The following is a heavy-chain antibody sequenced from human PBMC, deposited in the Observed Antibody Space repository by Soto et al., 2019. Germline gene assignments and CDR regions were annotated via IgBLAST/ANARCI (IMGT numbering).Heavy chain of an antibody. J-gene: IGHJ4*02. Sequence: SETLSLTCSVYGVSLSDNNWSWIRQPPGKGLEWIGEISQSEGTHYNPSLKSRVTIILDTSNNQFSLKLTSVTAADTALYYCARGMDSAKTGYWGQGTLVTVSS. CDR3: ARGMDSAKTGY. CDR1: GVSLSDNN. CDR2: ISQSEGT. V-gene: IGHV4-34*01. D-gene: IGHD5-18*01.